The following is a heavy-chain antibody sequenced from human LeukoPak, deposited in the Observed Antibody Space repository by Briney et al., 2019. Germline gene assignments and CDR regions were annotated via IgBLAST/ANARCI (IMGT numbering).Heavy chain of an antibody. J-gene: IGHJ5*02. CDR3: ARVVCSSTSCHNVNWFDP. CDR1: GFTFSSYA. D-gene: IGHD2-2*02. Sequence: RPGRSLRLSCAASGFTFSSYAMHWVRQAPGKGLEWVAVISYDGSNKYYADSVKGRFTISRDNSKNTLYLQMNSLRAEDTAVYYCARVVCSSTSCHNVNWFDPWGQGTLVTVSS. CDR2: ISYDGSNK. V-gene: IGHV3-30-3*01.